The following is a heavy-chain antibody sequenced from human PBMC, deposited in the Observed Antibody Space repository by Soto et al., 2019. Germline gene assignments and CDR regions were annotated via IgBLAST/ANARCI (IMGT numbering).Heavy chain of an antibody. Sequence: GGSLRLSCAASGFTFSSYAMHWVRQAPGKGLEWVAVISYDGSNKYYADSVKGRFTISRDNSKNTLYLQMNSLRAEDTAVYYCARGGMIEFDYWGQGTLVTVSS. CDR1: GFTFSSYA. D-gene: IGHD3-22*01. CDR2: ISYDGSNK. V-gene: IGHV3-30-3*01. CDR3: ARGGMIEFDY. J-gene: IGHJ4*02.